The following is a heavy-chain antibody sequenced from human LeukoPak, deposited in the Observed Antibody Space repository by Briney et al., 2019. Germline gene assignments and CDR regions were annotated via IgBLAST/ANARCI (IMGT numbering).Heavy chain of an antibody. V-gene: IGHV3-23*01. CDR2: ISAGCDVI. CDR3: ARAPIGYCSSTSCSHFDY. J-gene: IGHJ4*02. D-gene: IGHD2-2*01. Sequence: GGSLRLSCAASGFTFTSCAMSWVRQAPGKGLEWVSAISAGCDVIYYADSVKGRFAISRDNSKNTVYLQMDSLRAEDTAVYYCARAPIGYCSSTSCSHFDYWGQGTLVTVSS. CDR1: GFTFTSCA.